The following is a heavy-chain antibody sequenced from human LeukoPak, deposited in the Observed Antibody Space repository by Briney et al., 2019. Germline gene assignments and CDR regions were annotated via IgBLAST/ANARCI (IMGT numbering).Heavy chain of an antibody. CDR3: AKVPNCSGGSCYSPSDY. J-gene: IGHJ4*02. V-gene: IGHV3-30*02. CDR2: IRYDGSNK. D-gene: IGHD2-15*01. CDR1: GFTFSSYG. Sequence: GGSLRLSCAASGFTFSSYGMHWVRQAPGKGLEWVAFIRYDGSNKYYADSVKGRFTISRDNSKNTLYLQTNSLRAEDTAVYYCAKVPNCSGGSCYSPSDYWGQGTLVTVSS.